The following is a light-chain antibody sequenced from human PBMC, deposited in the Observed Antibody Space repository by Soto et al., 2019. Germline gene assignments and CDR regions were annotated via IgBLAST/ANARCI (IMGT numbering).Light chain of an antibody. V-gene: IGLV1-44*01. CDR1: SSNIGRNT. CDR3: AAWDDGLVGSVV. J-gene: IGLJ2*01. CDR2: RND. Sequence: QAVVTQPPSASGTPGQRVTISCSGSSSNIGRNTVNWYQQFPGTAPQLLIYRNDQRPSGVPDRFSGSKSGTSASLTITGLQSDDEADYYCAAWDDGLVGSVVFGGGTKVTVL.